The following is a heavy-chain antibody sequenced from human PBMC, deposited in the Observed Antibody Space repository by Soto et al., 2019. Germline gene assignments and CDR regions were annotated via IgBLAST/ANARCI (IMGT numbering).Heavy chain of an antibody. D-gene: IGHD3-10*01. V-gene: IGHV4-59*08. CDR2: IYYSGST. Sequence: SETLSLTCTVSGGSISSYYWSWIRQPPGKGLEWIGYIYYSGSTNYNPSLKSRVTISVDTSKNQFSLKLSSVTAADTAVYYCARSMVRGVIPYYGMDVWGQGTTVTVSS. J-gene: IGHJ6*02. CDR1: GGSISSYY. CDR3: ARSMVRGVIPYYGMDV.